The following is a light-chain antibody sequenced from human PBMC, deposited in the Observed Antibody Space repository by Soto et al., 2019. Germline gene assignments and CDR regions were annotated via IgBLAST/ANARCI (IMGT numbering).Light chain of an antibody. CDR2: DVN. CDR1: SSDVGGYNY. V-gene: IGLV2-14*01. Sequence: QSVLTQPASVSGSPGQSITISCTGTSSDVGGYNYVSWYRQHSGKAPKLMIYDVNNRPSGVSNRFSGSKSGNTASLTISGLQAEDEADYYCGSYASSSTLYVFGTGTKVTVL. J-gene: IGLJ1*01. CDR3: GSYASSSTLYV.